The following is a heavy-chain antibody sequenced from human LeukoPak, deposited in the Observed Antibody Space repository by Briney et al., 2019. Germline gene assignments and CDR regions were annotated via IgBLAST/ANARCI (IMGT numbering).Heavy chain of an antibody. CDR2: IRYDGGNK. D-gene: IGHD6-13*01. CDR1: GFIFSNYG. Sequence: GGSLRLSCAASGFIFSNYGMHWVRQAPGKGLEWVAFIRYDGGNKYYADSVKGRFAISRDNSKNTVFLQMNSLRAEDTAVYYCAKWDKRAAAEAFDIWGQGTMVTVSS. V-gene: IGHV3-30*02. J-gene: IGHJ3*02. CDR3: AKWDKRAAAEAFDI.